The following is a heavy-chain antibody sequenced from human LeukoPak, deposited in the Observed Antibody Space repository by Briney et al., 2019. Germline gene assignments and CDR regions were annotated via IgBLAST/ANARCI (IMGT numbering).Heavy chain of an antibody. V-gene: IGHV4-30-2*01. J-gene: IGHJ4*02. CDR2: IYHSGST. CDR1: GGSISSGGYS. D-gene: IGHD3-3*01. Sequence: SQTLSLTCAVSGGSISSGGYSWSWIRQPPGKGLGWIGYIYHSGSTYYNPSLKSRVTISVDRSKNQFSLKLSSVTAADTAVYYCVRGVSGGVFDYWGQGTLVTVSS. CDR3: VRGVSGGVFDY.